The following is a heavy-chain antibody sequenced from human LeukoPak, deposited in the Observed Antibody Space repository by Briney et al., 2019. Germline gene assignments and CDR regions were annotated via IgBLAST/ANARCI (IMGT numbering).Heavy chain of an antibody. D-gene: IGHD3-9*01. Sequence: GGSLRLSCAASGFTFSSYWMHWVRQAPGKGLVWVSRINSDGSSTSYADSVKGRFTISRDNAKNTLYLQMNSLRAEDTAVYYCAKGGGARIFGYMDVWGKGTTVTVSS. CDR1: GFTFSSYW. CDR3: AKGGGARIFGYMDV. V-gene: IGHV3-74*01. CDR2: INSDGSST. J-gene: IGHJ6*03.